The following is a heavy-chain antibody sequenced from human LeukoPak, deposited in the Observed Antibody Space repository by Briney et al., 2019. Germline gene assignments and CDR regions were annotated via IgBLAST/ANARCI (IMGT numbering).Heavy chain of an antibody. CDR2: ISGRGLTT. J-gene: IGHJ6*03. CDR3: AKYDNGFFYYYLDV. V-gene: IGHV3-23*01. Sequence: GGSLRLSCAASGFTVSTSGMTWVRQAPGKGLEWLAGISGRGLTTDYAESVEGRFTISRDNSKNTLYVQMDSLRVEDTAVYYCAKYDNGFFYYYLDVWGKGTTVTVSS. CDR1: GFTVSTSG. D-gene: IGHD3-22*01.